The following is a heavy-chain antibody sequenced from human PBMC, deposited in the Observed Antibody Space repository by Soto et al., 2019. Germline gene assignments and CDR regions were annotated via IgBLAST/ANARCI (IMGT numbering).Heavy chain of an antibody. CDR1: GFTFSSYG. V-gene: IGHV3-30*18. Sequence: QVQLVESGGGVVQPGRSLRLSCAASGFTFSSYGMHWVRQAPGKGLEWVAVISYDGSNKYYADSVKGRFTISRDNSKNTLYLQMNSLRAEDTAVYYCSKDLDTFGGVIRYYYGMDVWGQGTTVTVSS. CDR2: ISYDGSNK. CDR3: SKDLDTFGGVIRYYYGMDV. D-gene: IGHD3-16*02. J-gene: IGHJ6*02.